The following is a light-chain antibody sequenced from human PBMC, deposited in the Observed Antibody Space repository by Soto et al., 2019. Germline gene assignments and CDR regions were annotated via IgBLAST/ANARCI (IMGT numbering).Light chain of an antibody. V-gene: IGKV3-11*01. CDR3: QQRDTWPPFT. J-gene: IGKJ3*01. CDR2: DAS. CDR1: QNIRNH. Sequence: EIVLTQSPATLSFSLGERATLSCRASQNIRNHLAWYQQKPGQAPRLLIYDASNRATGIPARFSGGGSGTDFSLPISSLEPEDFAVYYCQQRDTWPPFTFGPGTTVDMK.